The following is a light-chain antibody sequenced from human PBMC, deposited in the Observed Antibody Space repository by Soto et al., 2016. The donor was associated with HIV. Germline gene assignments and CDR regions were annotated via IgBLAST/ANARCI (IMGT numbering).Light chain of an antibody. CDR3: QVWDSSGHYV. V-gene: IGLV3-21*03. J-gene: IGLJ1*01. CDR1: NIGTRS. Sequence: SYELTQPPSVSVAPGKTATITCGGNNIGTRSVHWYQQKAGQAPVLVVYDDSDRPSVIPERFSGSNSGNTATLTISRVEAGDEADYYCQVWDSSGHYVFGTGTKVTVL. CDR2: DDS.